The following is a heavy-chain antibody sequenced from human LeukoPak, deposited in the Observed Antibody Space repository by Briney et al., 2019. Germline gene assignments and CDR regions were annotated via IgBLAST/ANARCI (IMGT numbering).Heavy chain of an antibody. CDR3: ARDYGGSSPFDY. J-gene: IGHJ4*02. CDR1: GFTFSNYE. V-gene: IGHV3-48*03. Sequence: GGCLRLSCAASGFTFSNYEMHWVRQAPGKGLEWVSYISSSGSDIYYADSVKGRFTISRDNAKNSLYLHMNSLRAEDTAVYYCARDYGGSSPFDYWGQGTLVTVSS. D-gene: IGHD4-23*01. CDR2: ISSSGSDI.